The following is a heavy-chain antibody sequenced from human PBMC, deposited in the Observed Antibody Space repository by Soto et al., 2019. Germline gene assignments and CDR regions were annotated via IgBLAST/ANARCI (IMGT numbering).Heavy chain of an antibody. CDR3: ARAISSSWYRGGAHSFDY. CDR2: ISSSSSYI. V-gene: IGHV3-21*01. CDR1: GFTFSSYS. Sequence: EVQLVESGGGLVKPGGSLRLSCAASGFTFSSYSMNWVRQAPGKGLEWVSSISSSSSYIYYADSVKGRFTISRDNAKNSLYLQMNSLRAEDTAVYYCARAISSSWYRGGAHSFDYWGQGTLVTVSS. D-gene: IGHD6-13*01. J-gene: IGHJ4*02.